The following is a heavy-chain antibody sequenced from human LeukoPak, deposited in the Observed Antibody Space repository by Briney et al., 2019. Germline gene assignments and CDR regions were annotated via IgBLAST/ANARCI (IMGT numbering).Heavy chain of an antibody. CDR3: AKDRVRFLDYYDSSGYGMDV. V-gene: IGHV3-23*01. Sequence: GGSLRLSCAASGFTFSSYSMNWVRQAPGKGLEWVSAISGSGGSTYYADSVKGRFTISRDNSKNTLYLQMNSLRAEDTAVYYCAKDRVRFLDYYDSSGYGMDVWGQGTTVTVSS. CDR1: GFTFSSYS. D-gene: IGHD3-22*01. J-gene: IGHJ6*02. CDR2: ISGSGGST.